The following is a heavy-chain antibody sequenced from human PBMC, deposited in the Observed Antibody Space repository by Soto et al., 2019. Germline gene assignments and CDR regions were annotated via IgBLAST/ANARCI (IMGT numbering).Heavy chain of an antibody. V-gene: IGHV3-21*01. D-gene: IGHD3-22*01. CDR3: ARWYYYDNSGYYQTTYAFDI. CDR1: GFTFSSYS. CDR2: ISSSSSYI. Sequence: EVQLVESGGGLVKPGGSLRLSCAASGFTFSSYSMNWVRQDPGKGLEWVSSISSSSSYIYYADSVKGRFTISRDNAKNSLYLQMNSLRAEDTAVYYCARWYYYDNSGYYQTTYAFDIWGQGTMVTVSS. J-gene: IGHJ3*02.